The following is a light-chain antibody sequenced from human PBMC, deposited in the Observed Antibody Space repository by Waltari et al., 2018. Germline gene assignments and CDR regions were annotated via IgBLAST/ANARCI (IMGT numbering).Light chain of an antibody. J-gene: IGKJ1*01. V-gene: IGKV3-15*01. CDR1: QSVSRN. Sequence: EIVMTQSPATLSVSTGERATLSCRASQSVSRNLAWYQKKPGQAPRLLIYGSSTRATCIPAMFIGSGSVTEFTLSISRLQSEDSAVYYFQQYNDWPRTFDLWTRVEIE. CDR2: GSS. CDR3: QQYNDWPRT.